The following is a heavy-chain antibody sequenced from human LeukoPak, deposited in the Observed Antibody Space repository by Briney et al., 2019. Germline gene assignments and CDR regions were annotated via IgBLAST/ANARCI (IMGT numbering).Heavy chain of an antibody. CDR1: GFTFSSYA. CDR3: ARDRAYYYDSSGPFDY. Sequence: GGSLRLYCAASGFTFSSYAMHWVRQAPGKGLDWVAVISYDGSNKYYAGSVKGRFTISRDNSKNTLYLQMNSLRAEDTAVYYCARDRAYYYDSSGPFDYWGQGTLVTVSS. CDR2: ISYDGSNK. D-gene: IGHD3-22*01. J-gene: IGHJ4*02. V-gene: IGHV3-30-3*01.